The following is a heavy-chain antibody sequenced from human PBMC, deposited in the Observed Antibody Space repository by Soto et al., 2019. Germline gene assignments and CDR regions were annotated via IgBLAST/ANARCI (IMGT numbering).Heavy chain of an antibody. CDR1: GFTFRNHG. V-gene: IGHV3-33*01. Sequence: QVQLVESGGGEVQPGRSLRLSCAASGFTFRNHGMHWVRLAPGKGLEWVAVIWYDGSEKYYADSVKGRFTISRDNSKNTLYLQMNSLRGEDTAVYYCARDLGWPAARFDPWGQGTLVTVSS. J-gene: IGHJ5*02. CDR3: ARDLGWPAARFDP. D-gene: IGHD2-2*01. CDR2: IWYDGSEK.